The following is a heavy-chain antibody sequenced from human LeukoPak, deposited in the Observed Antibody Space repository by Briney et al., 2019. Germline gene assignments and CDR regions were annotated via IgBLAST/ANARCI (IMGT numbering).Heavy chain of an antibody. CDR1: GGSFSGYY. V-gene: IGHV4-34*01. D-gene: IGHD2-2*01. CDR2: INHSGST. J-gene: IGHJ4*02. CDR3: ARHTWQGVPFDD. Sequence: NPSETLSLTCAVYGGSFSGYYWSWVRQPPGKGLEWIGEINHSGSTNYNPSLKSRVNISVETSKNQFSLKMPSVTGAGTAIYYCARHTWQGVPFDDWGQGTQVTISS.